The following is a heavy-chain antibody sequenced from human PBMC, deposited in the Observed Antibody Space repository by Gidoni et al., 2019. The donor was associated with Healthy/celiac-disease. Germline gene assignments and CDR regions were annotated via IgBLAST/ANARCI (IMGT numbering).Heavy chain of an antibody. CDR3: AKWGPDLYGSGRRSDY. D-gene: IGHD3-10*01. V-gene: IGHV3-23*01. CDR2: ISGSGGST. Sequence: TGKGLEWVSAISGSGGSTYYADSVKGRFTISRDNSKNTLYLQMNSLRAEDTAVYYCAKWGPDLYGSGRRSDYWGQGTLVTVSS. J-gene: IGHJ4*02.